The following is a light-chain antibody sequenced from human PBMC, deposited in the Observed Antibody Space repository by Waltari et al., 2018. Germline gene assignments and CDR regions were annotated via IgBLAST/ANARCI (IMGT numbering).Light chain of an antibody. CDR2: GAS. CDR1: QSVSSSY. CDR3: QQYGSSPNT. Sequence: IVLTQSPGTLSLSPGERDTLSCRASQSVSSSYLAWYQQKPGQAPRLLIYGASSRATGIPDRFSGSGSGTDFTLTISRLEPEDFAVYYCQQYGSSPNTFGQGTKLEIK. V-gene: IGKV3-20*01. J-gene: IGKJ2*01.